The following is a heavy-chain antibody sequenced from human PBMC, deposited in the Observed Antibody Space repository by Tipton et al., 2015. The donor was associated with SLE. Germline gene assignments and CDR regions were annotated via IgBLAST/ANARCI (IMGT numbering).Heavy chain of an antibody. D-gene: IGHD3-9*01. CDR3: ASGTLQYLDWLSPCDY. CDR1: GGSTSSGEYS. V-gene: IGHV4-30-2*01. Sequence: TLSLTCTVSGGSTSSGEYSWSWIRQPPGKGLEYIGYVNHRGTTYYNPSLKSRVTISVDSSKNQFSLKLTSATAADTAVYYCASGTLQYLDWLSPCDYWGQGTLVTVSS. J-gene: IGHJ4*02. CDR2: VNHRGTT.